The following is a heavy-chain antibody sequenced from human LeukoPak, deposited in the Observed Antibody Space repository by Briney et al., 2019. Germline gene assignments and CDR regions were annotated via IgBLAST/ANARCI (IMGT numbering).Heavy chain of an antibody. J-gene: IGHJ4*02. CDR3: AKIGYDFWNAYYFLIDC. D-gene: IGHD3-3*01. V-gene: IGHV3-23*01. Sequence: GGSLRLSCAASGFTFSSYAMTWVRQAPGKGLEWVSGISGSGGITSYADSVKGRFTISRDYSKNTLYLQMTSLRAEDTAVYYCAKIGYDFWNAYYFLIDCWGQGTPVTVSS. CDR2: ISGSGGIT. CDR1: GFTFSSYA.